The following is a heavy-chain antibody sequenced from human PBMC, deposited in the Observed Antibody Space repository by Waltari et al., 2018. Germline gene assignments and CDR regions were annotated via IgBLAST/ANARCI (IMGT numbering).Heavy chain of an antibody. CDR3: ASAEGEIRGWYPSYYYGMDV. V-gene: IGHV3-7*01. D-gene: IGHD6-19*01. J-gene: IGHJ6*02. Sequence: EVQLVESGGGLVQPGGSLRLSCAAYGFAFSIYWMSWVRQAPGTGLGWVANIKQDGSEKYYVDSVKGRFTISRDNAKNSLYLQMNSLRAEDTAVYYCASAEGEIRGWYPSYYYGMDVWGQGTTVTVSS. CDR2: IKQDGSEK. CDR1: GFAFSIYW.